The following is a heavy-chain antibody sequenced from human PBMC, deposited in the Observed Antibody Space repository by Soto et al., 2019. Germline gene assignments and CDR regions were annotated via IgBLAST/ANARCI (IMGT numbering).Heavy chain of an antibody. J-gene: IGHJ5*02. CDR3: ARGPPLYSYDSSGLYGFDR. D-gene: IGHD3-22*01. CDR1: RGSISSGGYY. V-gene: IGHV4-31*03. CDR2: IYYSGST. Sequence: SETLSLTCTVSRGSISSGGYYWSWIRQHPVKGLEWIGYIYYSGSTYYNPSLTSRATISVDTSKSQFSLKLSSVTAAATAVYYCARGPPLYSYDSSGLYGFDRWGQGTLVTVS.